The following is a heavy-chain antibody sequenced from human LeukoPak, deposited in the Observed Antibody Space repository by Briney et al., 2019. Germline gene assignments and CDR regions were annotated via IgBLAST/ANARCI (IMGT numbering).Heavy chain of an antibody. CDR1: GGSFSGYY. CDR2: INHSGST. V-gene: IGHV4-34*01. CDR3: ARQKKGATNYYMDV. D-gene: IGHD5-24*01. Sequence: PSETLSLTCAVYGGSFSGYYWSWIRQPPGKGLEWIGEINHSGSTNYNPSLKSRVTISVDTSKNQFSLKLSSVTAADTAVYYCARQKKGATNYYMDVWGKGTTVTVSS. J-gene: IGHJ6*03.